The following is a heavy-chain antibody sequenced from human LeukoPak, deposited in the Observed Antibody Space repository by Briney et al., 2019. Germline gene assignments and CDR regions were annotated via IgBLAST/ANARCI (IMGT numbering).Heavy chain of an antibody. Sequence: ASVKVSCKASGYTFTSYAMHWVRQAPGQRLEWMGWINAGNGNTKYSQKFQGRVTITRDTSASTAYMELSSLRSEDTAVYYCARRGVGDYYYDSSGPFDYWGQGTLVTVSS. CDR2: INAGNGNT. J-gene: IGHJ4*02. CDR1: GYTFTSYA. CDR3: ARRGVGDYYYDSSGPFDY. V-gene: IGHV1-3*01. D-gene: IGHD3-22*01.